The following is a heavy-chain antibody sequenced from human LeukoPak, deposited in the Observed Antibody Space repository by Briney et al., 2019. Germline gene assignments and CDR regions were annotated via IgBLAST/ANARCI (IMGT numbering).Heavy chain of an antibody. J-gene: IGHJ4*02. V-gene: IGHV3-48*02. CDR3: ARVFGSDDHFDY. D-gene: IGHD3-10*02. CDR2: ISRGGDTI. Sequence: GGSLRLSCAASGFTFSSYSMNWVRPAPGKGLEWVSYISRGGDTIYYADSVKGRFTISRDNAQNSLYLQMNSLRDEDTAVYYCARVFGSDDHFDYWGQGTLVTVSS. CDR1: GFTFSSYS.